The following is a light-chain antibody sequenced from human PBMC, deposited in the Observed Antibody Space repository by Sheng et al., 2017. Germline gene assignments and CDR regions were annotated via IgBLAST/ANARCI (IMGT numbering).Light chain of an antibody. CDR2: GAS. J-gene: IGKJ1*01. CDR3: LQHYDFPWT. Sequence: EIVMTQSPATLSVSPGERATLSCRASQSVSSKLAWYQQKPGQAPRLLIYGASSLQSGVPSRFSGSGSGTEFTLTISSLQPEDFATYYCLQHYDFPWTFGQGTRVEIK. V-gene: IGKV3-15*01. CDR1: QSVSSK.